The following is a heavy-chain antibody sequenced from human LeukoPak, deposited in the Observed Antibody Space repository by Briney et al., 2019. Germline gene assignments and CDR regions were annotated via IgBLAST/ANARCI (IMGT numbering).Heavy chain of an antibody. V-gene: IGHV3-48*02. CDR3: ARRDPFDY. CDR1: GFTFSAYH. CDR2: ISTDSGTL. J-gene: IGHJ4*02. Sequence: GGSLRLSCLPSGFTFSAYHMNWVRQAPGKGLEWISFISTDSGTLYYADSVMGRFTISRDNAANSLYLQMNNLRDEDMAVYYCARRDPFDYWGQGTMVTVSS.